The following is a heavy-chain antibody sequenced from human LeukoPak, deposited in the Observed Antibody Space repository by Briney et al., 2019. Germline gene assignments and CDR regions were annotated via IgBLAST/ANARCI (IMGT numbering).Heavy chain of an antibody. J-gene: IGHJ4*02. CDR1: GGSFSGYY. Sequence: PSETLSLTCAVYGGSFSGYYWSWICQPPGKGLEWIGEINHSGSTNYNPSLKSRVTISVDTSKNQFSLKLSSVTAADTAVYYCARVDLATVLFDYWGQGTLVTVSS. CDR2: INHSGST. CDR3: ARVDLATVLFDY. V-gene: IGHV4-34*01. D-gene: IGHD4/OR15-4a*01.